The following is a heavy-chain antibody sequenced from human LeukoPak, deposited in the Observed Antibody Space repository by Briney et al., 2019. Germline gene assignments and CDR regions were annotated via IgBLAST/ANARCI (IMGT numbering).Heavy chain of an antibody. J-gene: IGHJ5*02. CDR2: TYYRSKWYN. Sequence: SQTLSLTCALSGDSVSSTSAAWNWIRQSPSRGLEWLGRTYYRSKWYNDYAVSVKSRITINPDTSKNPFSLQLNSVTPEDTAVYYCARERQQYSGFEATVNWFDPWGQGTLVTVSS. CDR1: GDSVSSTSAA. CDR3: ARERQQYSGFEATVNWFDP. V-gene: IGHV6-1*01. D-gene: IGHD5-12*01.